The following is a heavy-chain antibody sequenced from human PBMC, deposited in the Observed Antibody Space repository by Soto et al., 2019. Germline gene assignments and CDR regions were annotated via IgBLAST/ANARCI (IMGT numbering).Heavy chain of an antibody. J-gene: IGHJ6*02. D-gene: IGHD6-19*01. Sequence: PGESLKISCKGSGYRFTTYWIGWVRQMPGKGLEWMGLIYPGDSDTRYSPSFQGQVTISADKSISTAYLQWRSLKASDTAMYYCARLGSSGSDGLYYYYGMDVWGQGTTVTVSS. CDR3: ARLGSSGSDGLYYYYGMDV. V-gene: IGHV5-51*01. CDR2: IYPGDSDT. CDR1: GYRFTTYW.